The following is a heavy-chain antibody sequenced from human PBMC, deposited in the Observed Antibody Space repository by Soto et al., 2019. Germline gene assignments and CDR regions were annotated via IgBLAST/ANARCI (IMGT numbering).Heavy chain of an antibody. CDR2: INSDGSST. CDR1: GCTFSSDW. CDR3: AVAVAGPTAIGY. J-gene: IGHJ4*02. V-gene: IGHV3-74*01. D-gene: IGHD6-19*01. Sequence: PGGALRGCCAASGCTFSSDWMHWVRQAPGKGLVWVSRINSDGSSTSYADSVKGRFTISRDNAKNTLYLQMNSLRAEDTAVYYCAVAVAGPTAIGYWGQGTLVTVS.